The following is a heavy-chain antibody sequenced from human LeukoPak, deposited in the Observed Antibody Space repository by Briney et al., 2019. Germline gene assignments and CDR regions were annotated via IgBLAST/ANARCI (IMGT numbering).Heavy chain of an antibody. Sequence: SETLSLTCTVSGGSISSGGYYWSWIRQHPGKGLEWIGYIYYSGSTYYNPSLKSRVTISVDTSKNQFSLKLSSVTAADTAVYYCVREYSSSSGPPYHDAFDIWGQGTMVTVSS. D-gene: IGHD6-6*01. CDR1: GGSISSGGYY. CDR3: VREYSSSSGPPYHDAFDI. J-gene: IGHJ3*02. V-gene: IGHV4-31*03. CDR2: IYYSGST.